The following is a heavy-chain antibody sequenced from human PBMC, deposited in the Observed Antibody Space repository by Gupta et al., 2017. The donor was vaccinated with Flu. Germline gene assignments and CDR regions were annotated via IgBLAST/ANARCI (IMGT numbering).Heavy chain of an antibody. J-gene: IGHJ6*02. D-gene: IGHD6-25*01. CDR3: ARVQRLPHYYYYGMDV. CDR1: GFTFSSYE. Sequence: EVQLVESGGGWVQTGGSLRLSCAASGFTFSSYEMNWVRQDPGKGLELVSYISSSGSTIYYADSLKGRFTISIDNAKNSLYLQMNSLRAEDTAVYYCARVQRLPHYYYYGMDVWGQGTTVTVSS. CDR2: ISSSGSTI. V-gene: IGHV3-48*03.